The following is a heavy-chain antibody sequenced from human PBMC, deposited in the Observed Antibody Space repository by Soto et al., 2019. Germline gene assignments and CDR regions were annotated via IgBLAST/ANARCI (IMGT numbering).Heavy chain of an antibody. CDR1: GFTFSSYA. V-gene: IGHV3-30-3*01. D-gene: IGHD6-13*01. J-gene: IGHJ4*02. CDR2: ISYDGSNK. CDR3: ARPAETAAAGWDYYFDY. Sequence: QVQLVESGGGVVQPGRSLRLSCAASGFTFSSYAMHWVRQAPGKGLEWVAVISYDGSNKYYADSVKGRFTISRDNSKNTLYLQMNSLRAEDTAVYYCARPAETAAAGWDYYFDYWGQGTLVTVSS.